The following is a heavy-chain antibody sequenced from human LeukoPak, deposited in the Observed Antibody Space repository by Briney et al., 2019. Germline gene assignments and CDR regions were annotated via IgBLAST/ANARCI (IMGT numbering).Heavy chain of an antibody. V-gene: IGHV4-34*01. D-gene: IGHD6-13*01. CDR3: ARYISASGYFDY. Sequence: SETLSLTCAVYGGSFSGYYWSWIRQPPGKGLEWIGEINHSGSTNYNPSLKSRVTISVDTSKIQFSLKLSSVTAADTAVYYCARYISASGYFDYWGQGTLVTVSS. CDR2: INHSGST. CDR1: GGSFSGYY. J-gene: IGHJ4*02.